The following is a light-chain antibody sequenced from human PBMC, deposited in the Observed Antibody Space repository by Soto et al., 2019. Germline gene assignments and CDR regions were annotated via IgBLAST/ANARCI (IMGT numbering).Light chain of an antibody. CDR1: QSVLYSSNNKNY. V-gene: IGKV4-1*01. CDR3: QQYSSNSQT. CDR2: WAS. Sequence: DIVMTQSPDSLAVSLGERATINCKSSQSVLYSSNNKNYLAWYQQKPGQPPKLLIYWASTRESGVPDRVSGSGSETDFTLTISSLQAEDVAVYYCQQYSSNSQTFGQGTKVEIK. J-gene: IGKJ1*01.